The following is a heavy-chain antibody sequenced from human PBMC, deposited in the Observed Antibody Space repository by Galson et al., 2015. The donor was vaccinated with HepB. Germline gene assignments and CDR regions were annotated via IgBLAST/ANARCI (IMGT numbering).Heavy chain of an antibody. CDR1: GFTFSSYG. V-gene: IGHV3-30*18. CDR3: AKDLHGCDY. D-gene: IGHD3-10*01. J-gene: IGHJ4*02. Sequence: SLRLSCAASGFTFSSYGMHWVRQAPGKGLEWVAVISYDGSNKYYADSVKGRFTISRDNSKNTLYLQMNSLRAEDTAVYYCAKDLHGCDYWGQGTLVTVSS. CDR2: ISYDGSNK.